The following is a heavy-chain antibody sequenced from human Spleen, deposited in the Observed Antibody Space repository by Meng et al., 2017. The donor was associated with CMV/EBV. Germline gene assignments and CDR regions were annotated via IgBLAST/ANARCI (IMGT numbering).Heavy chain of an antibody. CDR3: ARASPGYYDTSGYFESYYFDY. CDR1: GFTFSDYY. Sequence: GESLKISCAASGFTFSDYYMSWIRQAPGKGLEWVSYISSGTTIYYADSVKGRFTISRDNAKNSLYLQMNSLRAEDTAVYYCARASPGYYDTSGYFESYYFDYWGQGTLVTVSS. CDR2: ISSGTTI. V-gene: IGHV3-11*04. D-gene: IGHD3-22*01. J-gene: IGHJ4*02.